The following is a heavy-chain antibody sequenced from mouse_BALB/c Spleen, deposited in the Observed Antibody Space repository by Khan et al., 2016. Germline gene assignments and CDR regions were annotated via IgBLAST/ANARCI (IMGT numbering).Heavy chain of an antibody. J-gene: IGHJ1*01. V-gene: IGHV3-8*02. D-gene: IGHD1-3*01. Sequence: EVQLQESGPSLVKPSQTLSLTCSVTGDSITSGYWNWIRKFPGNKLDYMGNISYSGGAYYNPSLKSRISITRDTSKNQYYLQLNSVTTEDTATFYGARCRSDWYFDVWGAGTTVTVSS. CDR1: GDSITSGY. CDR2: ISYSGGA. CDR3: ARCRSDWYFDV.